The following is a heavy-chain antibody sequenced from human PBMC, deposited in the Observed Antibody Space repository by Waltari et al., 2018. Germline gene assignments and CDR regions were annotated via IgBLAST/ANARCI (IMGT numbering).Heavy chain of an antibody. CDR1: GFTFSSYW. CDR2: IYYSGST. D-gene: IGHD1-26*01. V-gene: IGHV4-39*01. J-gene: IGHJ4*02. CDR3: ARQEVGAIDY. Sequence: VQLVESGGGLVQPGGSLRLSCAASGFTFSSYWMSWVRQAPGKGLEWIGSIYYSGSTYYNPSLKSRVTRSVDTSKNQFSLKLSSVTAADTAVYYCARQEVGAIDYWGQGTLVTVSS.